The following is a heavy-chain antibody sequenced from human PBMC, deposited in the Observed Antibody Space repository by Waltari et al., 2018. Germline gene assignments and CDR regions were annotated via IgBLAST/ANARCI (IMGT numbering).Heavy chain of an antibody. CDR3: ARDRGGGLYLDS. CDR1: GDSTIRYYF. D-gene: IGHD5-12*01. Sequence: QLQLQESGPGLVKPSGTLSPTCVVSGDSTIRYYFWSWVRQSPGKGREWIGRVKRGGGTNYSPSFASRVTMSLDTSINHFSLNMHSATAADTAVYYCARDRGGGLYLDSWGRGILVSVSP. J-gene: IGHJ4*02. V-gene: IGHV4-4*02. CDR2: VKRGGGT.